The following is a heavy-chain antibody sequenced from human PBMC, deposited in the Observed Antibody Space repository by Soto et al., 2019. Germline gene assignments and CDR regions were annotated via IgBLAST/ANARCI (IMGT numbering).Heavy chain of an antibody. CDR3: ARLIPNYYGMDV. D-gene: IGHD3-16*01. CDR1: GFTFSSYG. V-gene: IGHV3-33*01. CDR2: IWYDGSNK. J-gene: IGHJ6*02. Sequence: PGGSLRLSCAASGFTFSSYGMHWVRQAPGKGLEWVAVIWYDGSNKYYADSVKGRFTISRDNSKNTLYLQMNSLRAEDTAVYYCARLIPNYYGMDVWGQGPTVTVSS.